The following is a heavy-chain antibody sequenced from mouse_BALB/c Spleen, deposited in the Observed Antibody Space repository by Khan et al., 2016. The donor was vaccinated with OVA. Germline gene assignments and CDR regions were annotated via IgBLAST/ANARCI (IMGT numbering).Heavy chain of an antibody. V-gene: IGHV2-2*01. Sequence: QVQLKQSGPGLVQPSQSLSITCTVSGFSLTNYGVHWIRQSPGRGLEWLGLIWSVGNTDYNAAFISRLTISKDNTKSQVFLKMNSLQVDDTAIYYCARKRGVHYNMDFWGQGISVTVSS. J-gene: IGHJ4*01. CDR2: IWSVGNT. CDR1: GFSLTNYG. CDR3: ARKRGVHYNMDF.